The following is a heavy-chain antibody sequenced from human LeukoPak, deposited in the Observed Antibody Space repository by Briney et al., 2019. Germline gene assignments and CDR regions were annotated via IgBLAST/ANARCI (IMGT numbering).Heavy chain of an antibody. CDR1: GYTFTSYA. Sequence: ASVKVSCKASGYTFTSYAMHWVRQAPGQRLEWMGWISAYNGNTNYAQKLQGRVTMTTDTSTSTAYMELRSLRSDDTAVYYCARDPGGYCTNGVCAGRGYYFDYWGQGTLVTVSS. D-gene: IGHD2-8*01. J-gene: IGHJ4*02. V-gene: IGHV1-18*01. CDR3: ARDPGGYCTNGVCAGRGYYFDY. CDR2: ISAYNGNT.